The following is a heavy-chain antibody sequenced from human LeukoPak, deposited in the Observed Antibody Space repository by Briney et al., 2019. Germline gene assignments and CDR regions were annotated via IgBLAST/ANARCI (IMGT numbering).Heavy chain of an antibody. Sequence: SETLSLTCTVTGGSISSYFWSWIRQPPGKGLEWIGYIYYSGSTNYNPSLKSRVTISVDTSKNQFSLKLSSVTAADTAVYYCARMIGDDAFDIWGQGTMVTVSS. J-gene: IGHJ3*02. D-gene: IGHD3-22*01. CDR2: IYYSGST. CDR3: ARMIGDDAFDI. V-gene: IGHV4-59*08. CDR1: GGSISSYF.